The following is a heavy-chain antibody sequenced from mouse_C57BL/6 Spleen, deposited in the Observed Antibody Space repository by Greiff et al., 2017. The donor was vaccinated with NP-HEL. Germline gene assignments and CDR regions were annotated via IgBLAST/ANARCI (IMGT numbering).Heavy chain of an antibody. CDR3: ARDGPYYGNYDYAMDY. J-gene: IGHJ4*01. CDR1: CYAFSSYW. Sequence: VQLQQSGAELVKPGASVKISCKASCYAFSSYWMNWVKQRPGKGLEWIGQIYPGDGDTNYNGKFKGKATLTADKSSSTAYMQLSSLTSEDSAVYFCARDGPYYGNYDYAMDYWGQGTSVTVSS. D-gene: IGHD2-10*01. CDR2: IYPGDGDT. V-gene: IGHV1-80*01.